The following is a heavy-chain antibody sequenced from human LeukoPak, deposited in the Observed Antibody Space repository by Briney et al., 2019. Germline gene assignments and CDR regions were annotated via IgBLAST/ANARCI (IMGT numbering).Heavy chain of an antibody. D-gene: IGHD6-13*01. J-gene: IGHJ4*02. CDR3: ARQDSSSWQRGVDY. CDR1: VYTFTGYY. Sequence: ASVKVSCMASVYTFTGYYMHWVRPAPRQGLEWMGWIKPNSGGTNYAQKLQGRVTMTRDTSISTAYMELSRLRSDDTAVYYCARQDSSSWQRGVDYWGQGTLVTVSS. CDR2: IKPNSGGT. V-gene: IGHV1-2*02.